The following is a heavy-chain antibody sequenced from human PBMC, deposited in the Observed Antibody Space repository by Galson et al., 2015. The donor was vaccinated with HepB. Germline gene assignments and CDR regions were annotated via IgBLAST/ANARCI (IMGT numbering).Heavy chain of an antibody. CDR1: GYTFTSYD. CDR3: ARAPTYYDFWSGSGGNWFDP. Sequence: SVKVSCKASGYTFTSYDINWVRQATGQGLEWMGWMNPNSGNTGYAQKFQGRVTMTRNTSISTAYMELSSLRSEDTAVYYCARAPTYYDFWSGSGGNWFDPWGQGSLVTVSS. J-gene: IGHJ5*02. CDR2: MNPNSGNT. D-gene: IGHD3-3*01. V-gene: IGHV1-8*01.